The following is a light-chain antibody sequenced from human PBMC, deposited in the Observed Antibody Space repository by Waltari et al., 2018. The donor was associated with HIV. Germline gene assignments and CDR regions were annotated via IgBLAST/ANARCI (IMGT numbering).Light chain of an antibody. CDR3: SSYTTTNTII. CDR2: DVF. J-gene: IGLJ2*01. CDR1: SSAIGAYTY. Sequence: QSALTQPASVSGSPGQSITISCTGTSSAIGAYTYASWYRQHPDKAPQLLIYDVFYRPSGVSHRFSGSKSGNTASLTISGLQAEDEAVYSCSSYTTTNTIIFGGGTKLTVL. V-gene: IGLV2-14*03.